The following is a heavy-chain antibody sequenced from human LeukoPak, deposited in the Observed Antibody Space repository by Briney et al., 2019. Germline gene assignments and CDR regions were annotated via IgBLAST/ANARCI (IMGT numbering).Heavy chain of an antibody. CDR3: ARDLKVLDPSDAFDI. Sequence: PGGSLRLSCAASGFTFSSYSMNWVRQAPGKGLEWVSSISSSSSYIYYADSVKGRFTISRDNSKNTLYLQMNSLRAEDTAVYYCARDLKVLDPSDAFDIWGQGTMVTVSS. CDR1: GFTFSSYS. CDR2: ISSSSSYI. D-gene: IGHD1-1*01. V-gene: IGHV3-21*04. J-gene: IGHJ3*02.